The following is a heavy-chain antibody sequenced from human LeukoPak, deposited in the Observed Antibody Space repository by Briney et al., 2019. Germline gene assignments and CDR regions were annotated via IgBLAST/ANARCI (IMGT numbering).Heavy chain of an antibody. Sequence: GGSLRLSCATSKFTFSTYGMHWVRQAPGKGLEWVSFIRYDGSNKYYADSVKGRFTISRDSAKNSLYLQMSSLRAEDTAVYYCLVLYMDVWGKGTTVTVSS. CDR2: IRYDGSNK. CDR3: LVLYMDV. CDR1: KFTFSTYG. J-gene: IGHJ6*03. V-gene: IGHV3-30*02.